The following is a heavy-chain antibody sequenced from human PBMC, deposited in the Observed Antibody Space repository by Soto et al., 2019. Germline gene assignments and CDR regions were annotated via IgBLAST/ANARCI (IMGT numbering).Heavy chain of an antibody. CDR2: IYYDGSNE. V-gene: IGHV3-33*01. Sequence: PGGPLRLSRGASGFIFSEYGMHGVRQAPGKGLEWVAVIYYDGSNEHYSESVRGRFTISRDNSKNMLYLEMNSLRAEDTAIYYCARWWNDEEWVETMDVWGQGTTVTVSS. J-gene: IGHJ6*01. CDR3: ARWWNDEEWVETMDV. D-gene: IGHD1-1*01. CDR1: GFIFSEYG.